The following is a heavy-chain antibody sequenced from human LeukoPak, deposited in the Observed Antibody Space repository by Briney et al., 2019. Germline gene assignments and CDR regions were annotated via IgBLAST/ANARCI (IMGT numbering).Heavy chain of an antibody. Sequence: GESLKISCQGSGYIFTTNWIGWVRQMPGKGLEWMGIMYPGDSDIRYSPSFQGQVTISADKSISTAYLQWRSLKASDTATYYCAKVVAVGSYYDHYYIDVWGKGTTVTVSS. J-gene: IGHJ6*03. CDR2: MYPGDSDI. CDR3: AKVVAVGSYYDHYYIDV. D-gene: IGHD6-13*01. V-gene: IGHV5-51*01. CDR1: GYIFTTNW.